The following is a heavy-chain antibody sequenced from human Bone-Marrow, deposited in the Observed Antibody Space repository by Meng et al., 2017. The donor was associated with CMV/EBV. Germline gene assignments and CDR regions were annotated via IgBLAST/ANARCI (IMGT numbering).Heavy chain of an antibody. CDR2: ISYDGSNK. J-gene: IGHJ4*02. Sequence: TFSSYAIHWVREAPGKGLEWVAVISYDGSNKYYADSVKGRFTISRDNSKNTLYLQMNSLRAEDTAVYYCARDQRRYCSSTSCSVFDYWGQGTLVTVSS. CDR1: TFSSYA. D-gene: IGHD2-2*01. CDR3: ARDQRRYCSSTSCSVFDY. V-gene: IGHV3-30*04.